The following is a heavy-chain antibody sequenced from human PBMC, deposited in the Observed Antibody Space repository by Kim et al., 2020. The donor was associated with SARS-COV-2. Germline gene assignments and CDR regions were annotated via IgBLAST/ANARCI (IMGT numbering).Heavy chain of an antibody. CDR1: GGSISSYY. J-gene: IGHJ4*02. Sequence: SETLSLTCTVSGGSISSYYWSWIRQPPGKGLEWIGYIYYSGSTNYNPSLKSRVTISVDTSKNQFSLKLSSVTAADTAVYYCARAPGHCSGGSCIMDYFDYWGQGTLVTVSS. CDR2: IYYSGST. V-gene: IGHV4-59*01. CDR3: ARAPGHCSGGSCIMDYFDY. D-gene: IGHD2-15*01.